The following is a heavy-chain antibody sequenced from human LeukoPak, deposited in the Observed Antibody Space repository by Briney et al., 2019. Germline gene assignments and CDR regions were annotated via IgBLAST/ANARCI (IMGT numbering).Heavy chain of an antibody. CDR3: ARGIPYPVRGAFDI. CDR1: GGSFSGYY. J-gene: IGHJ3*02. CDR2: INHSGST. Sequence: SETLSLTCAVYGGSFSGYYWSWIRQPPGKGLEWIGEINHSGSTNYNPSLKSRVTISVDTSKNQFSLKLSSVTAADTAVYYCARGIPYPVRGAFDIWGQGTMLTVSS. V-gene: IGHV4-34*01. D-gene: IGHD2-21*01.